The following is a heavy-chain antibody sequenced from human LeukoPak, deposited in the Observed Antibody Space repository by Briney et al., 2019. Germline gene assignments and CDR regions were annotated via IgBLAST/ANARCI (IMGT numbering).Heavy chain of an antibody. CDR2: INSDGSAT. CDR1: GFTFSNAW. J-gene: IGHJ1*01. Sequence: PGGSLRLSCAASGFTFSNAWMSWVRQAPGKGLEWVSRINSDGSATTDADSVKGRFTISRDNAKNTLYLQMNSLRAEDTAVYFCARGSYSSSWYGSEYFHHWGQGTLVTVS. CDR3: ARGSYSSSWYGSEYFHH. V-gene: IGHV3-74*01. D-gene: IGHD6-13*01.